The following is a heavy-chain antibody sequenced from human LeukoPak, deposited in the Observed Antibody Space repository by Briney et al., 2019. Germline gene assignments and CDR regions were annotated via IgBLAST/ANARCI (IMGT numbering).Heavy chain of an antibody. CDR3: AVGYSYGSNWFDP. CDR1: GYTFTSYA. CDR2: INAGNGNT. V-gene: IGHV1-3*03. Sequence: ASVKVSCKASGYTFTSYAMHWERQAPGQRLEWMGWINAGNGNTKYSQEFQGRVTITRDTSASTAYMELSSLRSEDMAVYYCAVGYSYGSNWFDPWGQGTLVTVSS. D-gene: IGHD5-18*01. J-gene: IGHJ5*02.